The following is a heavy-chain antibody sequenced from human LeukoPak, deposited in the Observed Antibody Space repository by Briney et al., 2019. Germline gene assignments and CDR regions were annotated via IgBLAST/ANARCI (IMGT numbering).Heavy chain of an antibody. Sequence: GGSLRLSCAASGFTFSNYNMNWVRQAPGKVLEWVSSITSSGTYIFYADSVKGRFTISRDNAKNSLYLQMNSLGPEDTAVYFCARVVGAGYFDLWGRGTLVTVSS. CDR1: GFTFSNYN. J-gene: IGHJ2*01. CDR3: ARVVGAGYFDL. D-gene: IGHD1-26*01. CDR2: ITSSGTYI. V-gene: IGHV3-21*01.